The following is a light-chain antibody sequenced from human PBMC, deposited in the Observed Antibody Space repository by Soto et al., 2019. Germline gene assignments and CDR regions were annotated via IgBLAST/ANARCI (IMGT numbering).Light chain of an antibody. Sequence: EITLTQSPATLSLSPGQRATLSCRASQSINSYLAWYQHRPGQAPRLLIDDASNRATGIPARFSGSGSGTDFTLTISSLEPEDFAVYYCQHLRSFGQGTRLEI. CDR1: QSINSY. V-gene: IGKV3-11*01. J-gene: IGKJ5*01. CDR3: QHLRS. CDR2: DAS.